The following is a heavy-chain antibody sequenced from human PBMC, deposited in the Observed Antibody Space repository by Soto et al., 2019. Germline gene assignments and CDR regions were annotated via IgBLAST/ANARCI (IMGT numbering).Heavy chain of an antibody. Sequence: PSETLSLTCAVYGGSFSVYYWSWIRQPPGKGLEWIGEINHSGSTNYNPSLKSRVTISVNTSKNQFSLKLSSVTAADTAVYYCARGHPKFGYWGQGTLVTSPQ. J-gene: IGHJ4*02. CDR1: GGSFSVYY. V-gene: IGHV4-34*01. CDR3: ARGHPKFGY. CDR2: INHSGST.